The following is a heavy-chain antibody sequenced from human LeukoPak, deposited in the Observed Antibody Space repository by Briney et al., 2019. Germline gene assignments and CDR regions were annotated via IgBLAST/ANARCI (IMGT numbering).Heavy chain of an antibody. D-gene: IGHD3/OR15-3a*01. CDR3: ARQTGSGLFILP. J-gene: IGHJ4*02. CDR1: GGSISSYY. V-gene: IGHV4-59*08. CDR2: IYYSGYT. Sequence: EPSETLSLTCTISGGSISSYYWSWIRQPPGKGLEWIGYIYYSGYTNYNPSLKSRVTISVDTSKNQFSLRLTSVTAADTAVYYCARQTGSGLFILPGGQGTLVTVSS.